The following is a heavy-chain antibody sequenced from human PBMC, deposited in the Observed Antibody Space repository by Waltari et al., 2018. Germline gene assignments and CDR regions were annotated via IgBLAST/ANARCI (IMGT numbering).Heavy chain of an antibody. D-gene: IGHD6-13*01. CDR3: ARDFASYYSSSWYWFDS. CDR2: IYTSGGT. V-gene: IGHV4-61*02. CDR1: GGSISSGSYY. J-gene: IGHJ5*01. Sequence: QVQLQESGPGLVKPSQTLSLTCTVSGGSISSGSYYWSWIRQPAGKGLEWIGRIYTSGGTNYNPSLKSRVTISLDTSKNQFSLKLSSVTAADTAVYYCARDFASYYSSSWYWFDSWGQGTLVTVSS.